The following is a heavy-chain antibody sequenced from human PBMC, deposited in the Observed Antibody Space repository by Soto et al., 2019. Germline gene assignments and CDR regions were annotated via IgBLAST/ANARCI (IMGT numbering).Heavy chain of an antibody. CDR2: ISGSGGST. CDR3: ASWGHIVPVSPTDFDH. J-gene: IGHJ4*02. CDR1: GFTFSSYA. Sequence: GVSLRLSCAASGFTFSSYAMSWVRQAPGKGLEWVSAISGSGGSTYYADSVKGRLTISRDNSKNTLYLQMNSLRAEDTAVYYCASWGHIVPVSPTDFDHWGEGTLVTVSS. V-gene: IGHV3-23*01. D-gene: IGHD2-21*01.